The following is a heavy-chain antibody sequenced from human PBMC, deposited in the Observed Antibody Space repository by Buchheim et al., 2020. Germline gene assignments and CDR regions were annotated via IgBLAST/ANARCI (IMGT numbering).Heavy chain of an antibody. D-gene: IGHD1-26*01. J-gene: IGHJ6*02. CDR3: AKADREGMDV. CDR2: ISYDGSNI. V-gene: IGHV3-30*18. Sequence: QVQLVESGGGVVQPGRSLRLSCAASGFTFSSYGMHWVRQAPGKGLEWVAVISYDGSNIYYADSVKGRFTISSDHSKNKLYLQMNSLRAEDTAVYYCAKADREGMDVWGQGTT. CDR1: GFTFSSYG.